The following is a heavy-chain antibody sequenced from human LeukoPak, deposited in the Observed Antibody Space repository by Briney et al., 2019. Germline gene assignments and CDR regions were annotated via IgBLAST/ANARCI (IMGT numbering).Heavy chain of an antibody. CDR3: ARVGHDYYGSGSSAIDI. CDR1: GGSISSSNHA. J-gene: IGHJ3*02. V-gene: IGHV4-39*02. D-gene: IGHD3-10*01. Sequence: HPSETLSFTCSVSGGSISSSNHAWGWIRQPPGKGLEWIGAISYTGNTYYNPSLKSRVSLSVDTSKNQFSLKVDSVTAADMAVYSCARVGHDYYGSGSSAIDIWGQGTMVTVSS. CDR2: ISYTGNT.